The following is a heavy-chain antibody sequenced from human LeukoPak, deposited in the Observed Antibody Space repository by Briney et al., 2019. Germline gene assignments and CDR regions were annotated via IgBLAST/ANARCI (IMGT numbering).Heavy chain of an antibody. Sequence: PGGSLRLSCAASGFTFSSYAMSWVRQAPGKGLEWVSSISSSSSHVYYGDSVKGRFTISRDNAKNSLDLQMNSLRAEDTAVYYCAKDQRDSSSWPTFDYWGQGTLVTVSS. J-gene: IGHJ4*02. CDR2: ISSSSSHV. CDR3: AKDQRDSSSWPTFDY. CDR1: GFTFSSYA. D-gene: IGHD6-13*01. V-gene: IGHV3-21*04.